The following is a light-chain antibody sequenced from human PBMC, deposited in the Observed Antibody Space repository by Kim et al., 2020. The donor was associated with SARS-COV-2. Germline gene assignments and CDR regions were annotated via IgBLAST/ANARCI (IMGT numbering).Light chain of an antibody. CDR1: HLGYKY. Sequence: SYELTQPPSVSVTPGQTATITCSGDHLGYKYVCWYQQKPGQSPLLVIYHDTRRPSGIPERFSGSNSENTATLTITGTQVTYEADYYCQAWVSSTLVFGGGTQLTVL. CDR2: HDT. J-gene: IGLJ2*01. CDR3: QAWVSSTLV. V-gene: IGLV3-1*01.